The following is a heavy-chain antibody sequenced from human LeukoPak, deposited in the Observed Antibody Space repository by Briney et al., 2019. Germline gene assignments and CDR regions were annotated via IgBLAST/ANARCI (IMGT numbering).Heavy chain of an antibody. Sequence: SETLSLTCAVSGDSITNSYWWTWVRQSPGKGLEWVGEIYYSGNTNYNPSLKSRVTMSVDESKNQFSLKLSSVTAADTAFYYCARAGGRDFHFDSWGQGTLVTVSS. J-gene: IGHJ4*02. CDR1: GDSITNSYW. CDR2: IYYSGNT. D-gene: IGHD5-12*01. V-gene: IGHV4-4*02. CDR3: ARAGGRDFHFDS.